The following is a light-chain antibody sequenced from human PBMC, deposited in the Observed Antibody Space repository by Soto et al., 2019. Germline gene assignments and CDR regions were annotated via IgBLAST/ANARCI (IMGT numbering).Light chain of an antibody. J-gene: IGKJ1*01. V-gene: IGKV1-12*01. CDR3: QQANSFPRT. Sequence: DIQMTQSPSSVSASVGDRVTFTCRASQGISGWLAWYQQKPGKAPNLLIYAASSLQSGVPSRFSGSGSGTDFTLTISSLQPEDFATYYCQQANSFPRTFGQGTKVEIK. CDR2: AAS. CDR1: QGISGW.